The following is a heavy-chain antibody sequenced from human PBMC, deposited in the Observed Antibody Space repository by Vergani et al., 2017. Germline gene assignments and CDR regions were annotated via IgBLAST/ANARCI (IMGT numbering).Heavy chain of an antibody. CDR2: IYYSGST. Sequence: QVQLQESGPGLVKPSETLSLTCTVSGGSISSYYWSWIRQPPGKGLEWIGYIYYSGSTNYNPSLKRRVTISVDTSKNQFSLKLSSVTAADTAVYYCARGRGAGTLFDYWGQGTLVTVSS. CDR1: GGSISSYY. CDR3: ARGRGAGTLFDY. V-gene: IGHV4-59*08. J-gene: IGHJ4*02. D-gene: IGHD1-1*01.